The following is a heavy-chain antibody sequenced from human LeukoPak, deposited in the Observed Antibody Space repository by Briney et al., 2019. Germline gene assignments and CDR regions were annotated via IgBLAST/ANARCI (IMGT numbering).Heavy chain of an antibody. D-gene: IGHD3-22*01. J-gene: IGHJ4*02. CDR2: ISGSGGST. CDR3: AKGGGYYYDSSGWDYFDY. V-gene: IGHV3-23*01. Sequence: PGGSLRLSCAASGFTFSSYAMSWVRQAPGKGLEWVSAISGSGGSTYYADSVEGRFTISRDNSKNTLYLQMHSLRAEDTAVYYCAKGGGYYYDSSGWDYFDYWGQGTLVIVNS. CDR1: GFTFSSYA.